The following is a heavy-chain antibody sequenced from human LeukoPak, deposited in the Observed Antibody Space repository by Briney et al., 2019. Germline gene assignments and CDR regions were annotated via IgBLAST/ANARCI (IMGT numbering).Heavy chain of an antibody. V-gene: IGHV4-59*12. D-gene: IGHD3-22*01. Sequence: SETLSLTCTVSGGSISSYYWSWIRQPPGKGLEWIGYIYYSGSTNYNASLKSRVTISVDTSKNQFSLKLSSVTAADTAVYYCAREWVYYDSSGYRAFDIWGQGTMVTVSS. CDR1: GGSISSYY. J-gene: IGHJ3*02. CDR2: IYYSGST. CDR3: AREWVYYDSSGYRAFDI.